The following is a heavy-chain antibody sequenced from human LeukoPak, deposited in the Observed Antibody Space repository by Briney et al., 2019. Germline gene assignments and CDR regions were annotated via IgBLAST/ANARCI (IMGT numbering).Heavy chain of an antibody. V-gene: IGHV1-46*01. J-gene: IGHJ4*02. CDR3: ASTHEKLTIFGVVISDY. D-gene: IGHD3-3*01. Sequence: ASVKVSCKASGYTFTSYYMHWVRQAPGQGLEWMGIINPGGGSTSYAQKFQGRVTMTRDTSTSTVYMELSSLRSEDTAVYYCASTHEKLTIFGVVISDYWGQGTLVTVSS. CDR1: GYTFTSYY. CDR2: INPGGGST.